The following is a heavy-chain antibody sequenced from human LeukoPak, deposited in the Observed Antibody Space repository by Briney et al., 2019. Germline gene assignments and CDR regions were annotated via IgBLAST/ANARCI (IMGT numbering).Heavy chain of an antibody. CDR3: ASSLKVNDAFDI. J-gene: IGHJ3*02. CDR1: GFTFSTYW. V-gene: IGHV3-7*01. D-gene: IGHD2-21*01. CDR2: IKEDGSGK. Sequence: GGSLRLSCAASGFTFSTYWMSWVRQAPGKGLEWVANIKEDGSGKYYVDSVKGRFSISRDNAKNSLYLQMNSLRAEDTAVYYCASSLKVNDAFDIWGQGTMVTVSS.